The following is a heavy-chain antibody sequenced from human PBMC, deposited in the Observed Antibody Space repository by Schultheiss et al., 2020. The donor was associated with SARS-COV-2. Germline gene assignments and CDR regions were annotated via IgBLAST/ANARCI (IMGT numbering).Heavy chain of an antibody. CDR3: STLGGSGSYGGGYYFDY. CDR2: ISYDGSNK. Sequence: GGSLRLSCAASGFTFSSYGMHWVRQAPGKGLEWVAVISYDGSNKYYADSVKGRFTISRDNSKNTLYLQMNSLRAEDTAVYYCSTLGGSGSYGGGYYFDYWGQGTLVTVSS. V-gene: IGHV3-30*03. CDR1: GFTFSSYG. D-gene: IGHD1-26*01. J-gene: IGHJ4*02.